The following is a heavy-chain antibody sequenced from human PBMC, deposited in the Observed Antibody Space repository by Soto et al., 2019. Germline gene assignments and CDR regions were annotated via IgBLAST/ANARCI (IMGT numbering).Heavy chain of an antibody. CDR1: GDSFNDYA. CDR3: ATATESTPGGRLDV. V-gene: IGHV1-69*01. CDR2: IIPILNLV. D-gene: IGHD3-16*01. J-gene: IGHJ6*02. Sequence: VQLEQSATEVRKPGSSVKLSCKTSGDSFNDYAISWVRQAPGQGLEWMGGIIPILNLVRYAEKFQDRDTISATDSTGTAYLEVTRLRSEDTATYYRATATESTPGGRLDVWGLGTTVYVSS.